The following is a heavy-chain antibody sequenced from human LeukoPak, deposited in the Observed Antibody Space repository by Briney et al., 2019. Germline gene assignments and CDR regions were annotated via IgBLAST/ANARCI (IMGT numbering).Heavy chain of an antibody. D-gene: IGHD2-2*02. CDR2: ISAYNGNT. CDR1: GYTFTSYG. V-gene: IGHV1-18*01. J-gene: IGHJ3*02. CDR3: ARGYCSSTSCYTPFDI. Sequence: ASVKVSCKASGYTFTSYGISWVRQAPGQGLEWMGWISAYNGNTNYAQKLQGRVTMTTDTSTSTAYMELRSLRSDDTAVYYCARGYCSSTSCYTPFDIWGQGTMVTVSS.